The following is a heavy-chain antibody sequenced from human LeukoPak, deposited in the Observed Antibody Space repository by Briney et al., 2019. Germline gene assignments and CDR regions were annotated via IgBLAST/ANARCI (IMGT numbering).Heavy chain of an antibody. D-gene: IGHD3-16*01. V-gene: IGHV3-21*01. CDR2: ISSSSSYI. CDR1: GFTFSRYS. CDR3: ARRGWGTYSNAFDI. Sequence: PGGSLRLSCAASGFTFSRYSMNWVRQAPGKGLEWVSSISSSSSYIYYTDSVKGRFTISRDNAKNTLYLQMNSLRAEDTAVYYCARRGWGTYSNAFDIWGQGTMVTVSS. J-gene: IGHJ3*02.